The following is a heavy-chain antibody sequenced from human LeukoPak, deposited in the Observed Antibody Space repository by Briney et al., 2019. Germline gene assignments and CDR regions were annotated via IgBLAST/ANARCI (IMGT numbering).Heavy chain of an antibody. Sequence: PGGSLRLSCAASGFTFSSHGMSWVRPAPGKGLEWVSVIYSGGSTYYADSVKGRFTISRDNSKNTLYLQMNSLRAEDTAVYYCAHGTYYYALWGQGTLVTVSS. CDR2: IYSGGST. J-gene: IGHJ4*02. CDR1: GFTFSSHG. D-gene: IGHD3-10*01. CDR3: AHGTYYYAL. V-gene: IGHV3-66*01.